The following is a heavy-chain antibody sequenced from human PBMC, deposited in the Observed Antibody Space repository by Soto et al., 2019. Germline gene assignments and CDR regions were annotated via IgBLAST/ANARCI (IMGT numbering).Heavy chain of an antibody. J-gene: IGHJ5*01. CDR3: ARDRYFYDSRGYYRTLDS. V-gene: IGHV4-59*01. D-gene: IGHD3-22*01. CDR1: GGYFSNDY. CDR2: IFHSGIT. Sequence: SETLSRTCLISGGYFSNDYWTLIRPSPGKGLEWIGYIFHSGITDYNPSVKSRVTISIDKSRNLFSLNLTSVTAADTAVYYCARDRYFYDSRGYYRTLDSWGQGTLVTVSS.